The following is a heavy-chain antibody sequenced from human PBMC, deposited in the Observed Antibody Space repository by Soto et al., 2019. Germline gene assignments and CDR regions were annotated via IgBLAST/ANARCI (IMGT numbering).Heavy chain of an antibody. CDR1: GGSVSSGSYY. V-gene: IGHV4-61*01. D-gene: IGHD6-13*01. Sequence: SETLSLTCTVSGGSVSSGSYYWSWIRQPPGKGLEWIGYIYYSGSTNYNPSLKSRVTISVDTSKNQFSLKLSSVTAADTAVYYCARGTAAATYYYYGMHVWGQGTTVTVSS. CDR2: IYYSGST. J-gene: IGHJ6*02. CDR3: ARGTAAATYYYYGMHV.